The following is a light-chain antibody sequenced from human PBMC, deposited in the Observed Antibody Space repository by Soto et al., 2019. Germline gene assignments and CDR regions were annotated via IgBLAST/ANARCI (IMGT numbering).Light chain of an antibody. CDR1: QSVNAN. CDR2: GAS. V-gene: IGKV3-15*01. J-gene: IGKJ1*01. Sequence: EVVMTQSPATLSVSPGERATLSCRASQSVNANLAWYQQKHGQAPRRLIHGASNRATGIPARVSRSGFGTEFFLTISSLQSEDVAVYYCQQYNTWLWTFGLGTKV. CDR3: QQYNTWLWT.